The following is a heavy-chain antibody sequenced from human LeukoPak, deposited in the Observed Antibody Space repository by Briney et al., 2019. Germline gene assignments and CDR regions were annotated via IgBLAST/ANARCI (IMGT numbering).Heavy chain of an antibody. CDR3: ARDPKQQLVPWYFDL. CDR2: IIPIFGTA. D-gene: IGHD6-13*01. CDR1: VGTFSSYA. V-gene: IGHV1-69*01. Sequence: SVKVSCKASVGTFSSYAISWVRQAPEQGLEWMGGIIPIFGTANYAQKFQGRVTITADESTSTAYMELSSLRSEDTAVYYCARDPKQQLVPWYFDLWGRGTLVTVSS. J-gene: IGHJ2*01.